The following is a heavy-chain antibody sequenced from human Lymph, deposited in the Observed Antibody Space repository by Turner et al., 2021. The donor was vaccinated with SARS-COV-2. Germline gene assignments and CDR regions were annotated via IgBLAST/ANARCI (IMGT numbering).Heavy chain of an antibody. CDR3: ARDFEQLVQFDYYGMDV. V-gene: IGHV3-30-3*01. Sequence: QVQLVESGGGVVQPGRSLRLSCAASGFTFRSYAMYWVRQAPGKGLEWVAVISYDGLNKYYADSVKGRLTISRDNSKNTLYLQMNSLRAEDTAVYYCARDFEQLVQFDYYGMDVWGQGTTVTVSS. CDR2: ISYDGLNK. CDR1: GFTFRSYA. J-gene: IGHJ6*02. D-gene: IGHD6-6*01.